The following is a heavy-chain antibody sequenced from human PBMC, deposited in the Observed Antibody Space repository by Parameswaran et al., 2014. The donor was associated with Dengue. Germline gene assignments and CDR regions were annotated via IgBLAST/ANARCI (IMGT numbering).Heavy chain of an antibody. CDR3: ARNYYDLTYYFDY. J-gene: IGHJ4*02. CDR2: ISVYNANT. V-gene: IGHV1-18*01. D-gene: IGHD3-3*01. Sequence: VRQAPGQGPEWMGWISVYNANTNYAQNLQGRVTMTTDTSTSTASMELRSLRSDDTAVYYCARNYYDLTYYFDYWGQGTLVTVSS.